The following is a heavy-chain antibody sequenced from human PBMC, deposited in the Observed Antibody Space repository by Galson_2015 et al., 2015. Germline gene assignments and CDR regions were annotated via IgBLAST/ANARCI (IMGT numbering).Heavy chain of an antibody. CDR2: ITSSRGYI. D-gene: IGHD6-6*01. CDR1: GFSFTTNT. CDR3: ARVGYGSSFPFDY. Sequence: SLRLSCEASGFSFTTNTMNWVRQAPGKGLEWVSSITSSRGYIFYADSGPGRFTISRDNAKNPLYLQMNSLSAEDTAVYFCARVGYGSSFPFDYWGQGPLVTVSS. V-gene: IGHV3-21*01. J-gene: IGHJ4*02.